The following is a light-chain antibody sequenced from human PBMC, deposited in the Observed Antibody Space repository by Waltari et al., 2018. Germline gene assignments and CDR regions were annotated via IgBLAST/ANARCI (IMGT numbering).Light chain of an antibody. Sequence: QLVLTQSPSASASLGASVKITCTLSSGHIDYPIAWHQQHSNNGPRYLLKVNNDGSHYRGDGIPGRFSGSSSGAERYLIISSLQSEDEADYYCQTWGTGIWVFGGGTRLTVL. CDR2: VNNDGSH. CDR3: QTWGTGIWV. V-gene: IGLV4-69*01. J-gene: IGLJ3*02. CDR1: SGHIDYP.